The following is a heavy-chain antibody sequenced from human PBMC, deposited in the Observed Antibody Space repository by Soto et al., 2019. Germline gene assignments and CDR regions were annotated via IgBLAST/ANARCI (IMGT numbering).Heavy chain of an antibody. Sequence: SETLSLTCAVYGGSVNGYYWNWIRQPPGKGLEWIGEINHTGGTHYNPSLKSRVTMPVDTSKDQFSLRLSSVTAADTAIYYCATRITVFGLLIPPFDPWGQGTQVTVSS. V-gene: IGHV4-34*01. CDR2: INHTGGT. CDR1: GGSVNGYY. CDR3: ATRITVFGLLIPPFDP. J-gene: IGHJ5*02. D-gene: IGHD3-3*01.